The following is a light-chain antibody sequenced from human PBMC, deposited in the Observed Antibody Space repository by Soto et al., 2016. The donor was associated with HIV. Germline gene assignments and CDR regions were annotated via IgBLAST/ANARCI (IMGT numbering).Light chain of an antibody. CDR3: QQSYSIPYT. V-gene: IGKV1-39*01. J-gene: IGKJ2*01. CDR1: QSISQY. Sequence: DIQMTQSPSSLSASVGDSVTITCRASQSISQYLNWFQQKPGKAPKLLISGTSNLQSGVTLRFSGIGSGTDFALTITSLQPEDFATYYCQQSYSIPYTFGQGTKLRS. CDR2: GTS.